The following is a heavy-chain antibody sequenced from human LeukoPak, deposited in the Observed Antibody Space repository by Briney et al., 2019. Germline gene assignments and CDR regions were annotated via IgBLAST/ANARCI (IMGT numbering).Heavy chain of an antibody. D-gene: IGHD4-17*01. Sequence: SETLSLTCTVSGGSISSSSYYWGWIRQPPGKGLEWIGSIYYSGSTNYSPSLKSRVTISVDTSKNQFSLKLSSVTAADTAVYYCARDPTTVTKGLDIWGQGTMVTVSS. V-gene: IGHV4-39*07. CDR1: GGSISSSSYY. CDR2: IYYSGST. CDR3: ARDPTTVTKGLDI. J-gene: IGHJ3*02.